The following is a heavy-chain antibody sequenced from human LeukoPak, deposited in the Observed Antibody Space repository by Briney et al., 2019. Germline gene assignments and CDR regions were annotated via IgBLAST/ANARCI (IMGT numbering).Heavy chain of an antibody. D-gene: IGHD2-2*01. J-gene: IGHJ4*02. CDR3: ARDRDCSSTSCFQGLDY. CDR1: GFTFSSYA. CDR2: ISYDGSNK. V-gene: IGHV3-30*04. Sequence: GGSLRLSCAAPGFTFSSYAMHWVRQAPGKGLEWVAVISYDGSNKYYADSVKGRFTISRDNSKNTLYLQMNSLRAEDTAVYYCARDRDCSSTSCFQGLDYWGQGTLVTVSS.